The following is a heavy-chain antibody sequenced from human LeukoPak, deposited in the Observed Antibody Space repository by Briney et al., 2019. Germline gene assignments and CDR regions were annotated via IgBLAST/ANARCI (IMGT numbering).Heavy chain of an antibody. D-gene: IGHD3-16*02. J-gene: IGHJ4*02. CDR3: ARDVKITFGGVIVPSYFDY. CDR2: IYSGGST. Sequence: GGSLRLSCAASGFTVSSNYMSWVRQAPGKGLEWVSVIYSGGSTYYADSVKGRFTISRDNSKNTLYLQMNSLRAEDTAVYYCARDVKITFGGVIVPSYFDYWGQGTLVTVSS. CDR1: GFTVSSNY. V-gene: IGHV3-66*01.